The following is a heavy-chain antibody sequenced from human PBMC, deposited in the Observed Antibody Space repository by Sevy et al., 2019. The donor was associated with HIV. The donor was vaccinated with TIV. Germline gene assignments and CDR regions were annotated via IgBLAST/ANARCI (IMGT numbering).Heavy chain of an antibody. CDR1: GFTFTSYA. V-gene: IGHV3-23*01. CDR2: IYGSGGPT. D-gene: IGHD3-22*01. Sequence: GGSLRLSCKPSGFTFTSYAMSWVRQAPGKGLEWVSTIYGSGGPTYYADSVKGRFTISRDNSKNTLYLQMNSLRIEDTAVYYCAGGRYDSSGSFDAFDIWGQGTMVTVSS. CDR3: AGGRYDSSGSFDAFDI. J-gene: IGHJ3*02.